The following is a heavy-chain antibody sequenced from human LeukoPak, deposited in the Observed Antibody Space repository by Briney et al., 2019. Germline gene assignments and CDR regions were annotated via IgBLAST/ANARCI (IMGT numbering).Heavy chain of an antibody. CDR1: GGSISSGSYY. J-gene: IGHJ4*02. D-gene: IGHD5-12*01. CDR3: ARDLSRYSGYEDYFDY. Sequence: PSETLSLTCTVSGGSISSGSYYWSWIRQPAGKGLEWIGRIYTSGSTNYNPSLKSRVTISVDTSKNQFSLKLSSVTAADTAVYYCARDLSRYSGYEDYFDYWGQGTLVTVSS. CDR2: IYTSGST. V-gene: IGHV4-61*02.